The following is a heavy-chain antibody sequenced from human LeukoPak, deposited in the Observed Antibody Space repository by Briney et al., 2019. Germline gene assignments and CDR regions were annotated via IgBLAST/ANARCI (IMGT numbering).Heavy chain of an antibody. CDR3: ARAPKSCSSSRGYAGAVDY. J-gene: IGHJ4*02. D-gene: IGHD2-2*01. V-gene: IGHV3-53*01. Sequence: GGSLTLSCAASGFIFSDNYMSWVRQAPGKGLEWVSVIYSGGNTYYADSVKGRFTISRDNSKNTLYLQMNSLRAEDTAVYYCARAPKSCSSSRGYAGAVDYWGQGTLVTVSS. CDR1: GFIFSDNY. CDR2: IYSGGNT.